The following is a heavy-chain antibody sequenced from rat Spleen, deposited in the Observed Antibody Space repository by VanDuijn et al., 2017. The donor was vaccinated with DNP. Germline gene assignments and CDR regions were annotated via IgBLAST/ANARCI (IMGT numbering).Heavy chain of an antibody. V-gene: IGHV5-7*01. J-gene: IGHJ2*01. CDR1: GFTFSDYN. Sequence: EVQLVESGGGLVQPGRSLKLSCAASGFTFSDYNMAWVRQAPKKGLEWVATISYDGSSTYYRDSVKGRFTISRDNAKSTLYLQMDSLRSEDTATYYCARHDFDYWGQGVMVTVSS. CDR3: ARHDFDY. CDR2: ISYDGSST.